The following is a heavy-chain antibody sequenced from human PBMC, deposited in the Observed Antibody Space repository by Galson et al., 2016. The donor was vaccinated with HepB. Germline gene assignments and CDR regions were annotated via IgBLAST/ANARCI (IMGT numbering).Heavy chain of an antibody. CDR2: ISRSGDST. Sequence: SLRLSCAASGFTFNNYGMTWVRQAPGKGLEVVSSISRSGDSTDYADSVKGRFTISRDNSKNTLSLQMNSLKTEDTAVYYCTRRRASDGKGDTVDNWGQGTLVTVSS. CDR1: GFTFNNYG. D-gene: IGHD1-26*01. V-gene: IGHV3-23*01. J-gene: IGHJ4*02. CDR3: TRRRASDGKGDTVDN.